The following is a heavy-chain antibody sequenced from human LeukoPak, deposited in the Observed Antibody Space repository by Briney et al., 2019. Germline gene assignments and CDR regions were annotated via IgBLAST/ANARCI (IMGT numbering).Heavy chain of an antibody. CDR1: GGSFSGYY. V-gene: IGHV4-34*01. D-gene: IGHD6-6*01. J-gene: IGHJ3*02. CDR3: ARSTPIAARRIRRGAFYI. CDR2: INHSGRT. Sequence: PSETLSLTCAVYGGSFSGYYWSWIRQPPGKGLEWIGEINHSGRTNYNPSLKSRVTISVDTSKNQFSLKLSSVTAADTAVYYCARSTPIAARRIRRGAFYIWGQGTMVTVSS.